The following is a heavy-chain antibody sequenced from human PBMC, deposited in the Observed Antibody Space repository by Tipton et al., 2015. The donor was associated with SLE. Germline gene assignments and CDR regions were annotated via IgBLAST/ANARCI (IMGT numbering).Heavy chain of an antibody. Sequence: TLSLTCTVSGGSISSGSYYWSWIRQPAGKGPEWIWRIYTSGRTNYNPSLRSRVTISVDTSKNVFSLKLTSVTAADTAVYYYARLPSIGTNYYYMDVWGKGTTVTVAS. D-gene: IGHD2/OR15-2a*01. V-gene: IGHV4-61*02. J-gene: IGHJ6*03. CDR3: ARLPSIGTNYYYMDV. CDR1: GGSISSGSYY. CDR2: IYTSGRT.